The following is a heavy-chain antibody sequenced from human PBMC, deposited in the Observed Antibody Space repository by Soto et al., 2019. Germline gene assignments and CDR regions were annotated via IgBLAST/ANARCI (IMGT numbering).Heavy chain of an antibody. CDR1: GYTFTSYA. J-gene: IGHJ6*02. Sequence: GASVKVSCKASGYTFTSYAMNWVRQAPGQGLEWMGWINTNTGNPTYAQGFTGRFVFSLDTSVSTAYLQICSLKAEDTAVYYCARDFSWIQLWSCYYYYGMDVWGQGTTVTAP. CDR2: INTNTGNP. V-gene: IGHV7-4-1*01. D-gene: IGHD5-18*01. CDR3: ARDFSWIQLWSCYYYYGMDV.